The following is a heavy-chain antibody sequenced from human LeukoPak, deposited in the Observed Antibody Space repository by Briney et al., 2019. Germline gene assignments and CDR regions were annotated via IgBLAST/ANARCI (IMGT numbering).Heavy chain of an antibody. D-gene: IGHD2-2*01. CDR3: ARDIPTTDIVVVPAAREFDY. CDR2: INPNSGGT. Sequence: ASVKVSCKASGYTFTGYYMHWVRQAPGQGLEWMGWINPNSGGTNYAQKFQGWVTMTRDTSISTAYMELSRLRSDDTAVYYCARDIPTTDIVVVPAAREFDYWGQGTLVTVSS. CDR1: GYTFTGYY. V-gene: IGHV1-2*04. J-gene: IGHJ4*02.